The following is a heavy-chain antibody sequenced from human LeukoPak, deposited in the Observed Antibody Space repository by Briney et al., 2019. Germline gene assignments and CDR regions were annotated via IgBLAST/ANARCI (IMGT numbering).Heavy chain of an antibody. CDR3: ARGDDSGYYDYFDY. J-gene: IGHJ4*02. V-gene: IGHV3-53*01. Sequence: GGSLRLSCAASGFTVSSNYMSWVRQAPGKGLEWVSAIYTGGNTYYAASVKGRFTISRDFSKNTVFLHMNGLRAEDTAMYYCARGDDSGYYDYFDYWGQGALVTVSS. CDR1: GFTVSSNY. D-gene: IGHD3-22*01. CDR2: IYTGGNT.